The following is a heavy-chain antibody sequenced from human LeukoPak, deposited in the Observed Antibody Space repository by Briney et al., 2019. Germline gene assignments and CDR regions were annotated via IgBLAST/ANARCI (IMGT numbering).Heavy chain of an antibody. CDR1: GFTFSSYG. Sequence: GGSLRLSCAASGFTFSSYGMDWVRQAPGKGLEWVGRSRNKVNSFTTEYAASVKDRFTISRDDSTNSLYLQMNSLQTEDTAVYYCIREERPPDYYFDYWGQGTLVTVSS. CDR2: SRNKVNSFTT. V-gene: IGHV3-72*01. CDR3: IREERPPDYYFDY. J-gene: IGHJ4*02.